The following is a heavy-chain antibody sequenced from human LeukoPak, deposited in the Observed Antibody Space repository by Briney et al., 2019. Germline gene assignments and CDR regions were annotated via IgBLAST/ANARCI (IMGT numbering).Heavy chain of an antibody. Sequence: GESLKISFKGSGYRFTSYWIGWVRPMPGKGLEWIGIIYPGDSDTRYSPFFQGQVTMSANKSISTGYLQWSSLKASDTAMYYCERRGGRIVGATTFYNWGQGTLVTGSS. CDR2: IYPGDSDT. V-gene: IGHV5-51*01. J-gene: IGHJ4*02. D-gene: IGHD1-26*01. CDR3: ERRGGRIVGATTFYN. CDR1: GYRFTSYW.